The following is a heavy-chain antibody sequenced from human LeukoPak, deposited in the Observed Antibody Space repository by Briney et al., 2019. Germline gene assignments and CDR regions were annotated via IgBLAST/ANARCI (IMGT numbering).Heavy chain of an antibody. CDR3: AKDAYYDSSGPYYFDY. CDR1: GFTFSSYG. Sequence: GGSLRLSCAASGFTFSSYGMHWVRQAPGKGLEWVAVISYDGSNKYYADSVKGRFTISRDNSKNTLYLQMNSLRAEDTAVYYCAKDAYYDSSGPYYFDYRGQGTLVTVSS. V-gene: IGHV3-30*18. CDR2: ISYDGSNK. D-gene: IGHD3-22*01. J-gene: IGHJ4*02.